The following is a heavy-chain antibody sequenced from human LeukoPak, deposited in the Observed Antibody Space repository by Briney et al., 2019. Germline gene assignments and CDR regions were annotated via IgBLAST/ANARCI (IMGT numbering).Heavy chain of an antibody. J-gene: IGHJ4*02. CDR2: MNPNSGNT. CDR3: ARGPKWSGSYYYFDY. D-gene: IGHD1-26*01. Sequence: GASVKVSCKTSGYTFPSYDINWVRQATGQGLEWTGWMNPNSGNTGYAQKFQGRVTITRNTSITTAYMELSSLRSEDTAVYYCARGPKWSGSYYYFDYWGQGTLVTVSS. CDR1: GYTFPSYD. V-gene: IGHV1-8*01.